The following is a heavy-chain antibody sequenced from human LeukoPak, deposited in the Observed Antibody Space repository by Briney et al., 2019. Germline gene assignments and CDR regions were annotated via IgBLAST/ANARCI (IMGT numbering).Heavy chain of an antibody. CDR1: GYTXTDYY. V-gene: IGHV1-2*02. Sequence: ASLKVSCKASGYTXTDYYMHWVRQAPGQGLEWMGWINPNSGGAHYAQKFQGRVSMTRDTSISTIYMELSRLTSGDTAVYYCARQASGGWYYDYWGQGTLVTVSS. CDR2: INPNSGGA. D-gene: IGHD6-19*01. CDR3: ARQASGGWYYDY. J-gene: IGHJ4*02.